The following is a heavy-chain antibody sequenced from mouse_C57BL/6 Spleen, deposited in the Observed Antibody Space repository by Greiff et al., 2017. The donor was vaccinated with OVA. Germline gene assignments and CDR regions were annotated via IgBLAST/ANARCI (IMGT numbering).Heavy chain of an antibody. D-gene: IGHD2-3*01. CDR3: AREGDYDGYYVAMDY. Sequence: VMLVESGPELVKPGASVKISCKASGYAFSSSWMNWVQQRPGKGLEWIGRIYPGDGDTNYNGKFKGKATLTADKSSSTAYLQLSSLTSEDSAVYFCAREGDYDGYYVAMDYWGQGTSVTVSS. CDR2: IYPGDGDT. CDR1: GYAFSSSW. V-gene: IGHV1-82*01. J-gene: IGHJ4*01.